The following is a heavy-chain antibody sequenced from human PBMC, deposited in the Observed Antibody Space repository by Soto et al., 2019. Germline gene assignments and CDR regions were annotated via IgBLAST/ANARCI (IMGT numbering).Heavy chain of an antibody. V-gene: IGHV3-49*03. D-gene: IGHD3-16*02. CDR3: TRESSYEDIWWSDRNGDDFDI. CDR2: IRSKAYGGTT. Sequence: GGSLRLSCTASGFTFGDYGMRWFRQAPGKGLEWVGFIRSKAYGGTTEYAASVKGRFTISRDDSKSIAYLQMNSLKTEDTAVYYCTRESSYEDIWWSDRNGDDFDIWGQGTMVTVSS. J-gene: IGHJ3*02. CDR1: GFTFGDYG.